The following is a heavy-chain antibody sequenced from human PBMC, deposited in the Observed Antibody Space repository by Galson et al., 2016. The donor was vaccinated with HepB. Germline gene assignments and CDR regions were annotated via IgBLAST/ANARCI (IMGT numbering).Heavy chain of an antibody. CDR2: INPYTGGT. CDR3: ERVGSTVTLYYFDS. CDR1: GYTFTGYF. J-gene: IGHJ4*02. Sequence: SVKVSCKASGYTFTGYFIHWVRQAPGQGLEWMGRINPYTGGTYYAQKFQGRVTMTRDTSISTAYMELSRPRSADTAVYYCERVGSTVTLYYFDSWGQGTLVTVSS. V-gene: IGHV1-2*06. D-gene: IGHD1-26*01.